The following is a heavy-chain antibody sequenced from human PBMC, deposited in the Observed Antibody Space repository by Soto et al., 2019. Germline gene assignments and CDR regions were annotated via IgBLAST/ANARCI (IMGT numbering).Heavy chain of an antibody. J-gene: IGHJ3*02. Sequence: SQTLPLTYDISGDRVSSNNAAWNWIRKSPSRGLEWLGRTWYRSKWYNDYALSVKSRITINPDTSKNQFSLQLNSVTPEDTALYYCARENWILRDTFDIWGQGTMVTVSS. CDR2: TWYRSKWYN. D-gene: IGHD2-2*03. CDR1: GDRVSSNNAA. CDR3: ARENWILRDTFDI. V-gene: IGHV6-1*01.